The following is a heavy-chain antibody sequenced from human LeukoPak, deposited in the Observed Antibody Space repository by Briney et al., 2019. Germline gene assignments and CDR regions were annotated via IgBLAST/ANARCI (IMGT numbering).Heavy chain of an antibody. Sequence: GGSLRLSCVASGLTFSSYWMHWVRQDPRKGLVWVSGINGDGRNINYADSVRGRFTISRDNAKNTLYLQMNTLRVEDTAVYYCTRDLMDYDVSTGLHHYYMDVWGQGTTVTVSS. CDR1: GLTFSSYW. CDR2: INGDGRNI. CDR3: TRDLMDYDVSTGLHHYYMDV. V-gene: IGHV3-74*01. D-gene: IGHD3-9*01. J-gene: IGHJ6*02.